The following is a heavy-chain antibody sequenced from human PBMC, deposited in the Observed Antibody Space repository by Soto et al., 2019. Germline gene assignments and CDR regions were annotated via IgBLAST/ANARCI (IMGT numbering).Heavy chain of an antibody. V-gene: IGHV1-8*01. CDR1: GYTFTSYD. D-gene: IGHD3-10*01. J-gene: IGHJ6*02. Sequence: QVQLVQSGAEVKKPGASVKVSCKASGYTFTSYDINWVRQATGQGLEWMGWMHPNSGNTGYAQKFQGRVTMPRNTAISTAYMELSSLRSEDTAVYYCVRGSGSYPYWYYGMGVWGQGTTVTVSS. CDR2: MHPNSGNT. CDR3: VRGSGSYPYWYYGMGV.